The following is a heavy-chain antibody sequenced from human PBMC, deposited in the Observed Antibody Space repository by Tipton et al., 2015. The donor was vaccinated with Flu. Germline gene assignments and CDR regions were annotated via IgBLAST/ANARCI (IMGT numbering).Heavy chain of an antibody. CDR2: IYYSGTT. J-gene: IGHJ5*02. V-gene: IGHV4-39*07. D-gene: IGHD3-10*01. Sequence: TLSLTCTVSGGSISSSSYYWGWIRQPPEKGLEWIGGIYYSGTTYYNPSLKSRVTLSLDTSKNHFSLRLTSVTAADTAMYYCARETSSSWFGYFDPWGQGTLVTVSS. CDR3: ARETSSSWFGYFDP. CDR1: GGSISSSSYY.